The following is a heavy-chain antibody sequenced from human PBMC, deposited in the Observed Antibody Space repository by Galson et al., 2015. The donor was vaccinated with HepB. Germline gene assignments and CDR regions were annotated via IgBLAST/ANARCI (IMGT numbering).Heavy chain of an antibody. CDR1: GGSISNSSYH. J-gene: IGHJ5*02. V-gene: IGHV4-39*01. D-gene: IGHD2-2*01. CDR2: IYYSGNT. CDR3: ARVGVPAAIGDWFDP. Sequence: ETLSLTCTVSGGSISNSSYHWGWIRQPPGKGLEWIGSIYYSGNTYYNPSLKSRVTISVDTSKNQFSLKLSSVTATDTAVYYCARVGVPAAIGDWFDPWGQGTLVTVSS.